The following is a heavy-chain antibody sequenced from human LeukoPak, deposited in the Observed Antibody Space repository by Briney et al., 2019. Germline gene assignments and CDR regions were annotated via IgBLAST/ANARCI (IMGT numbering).Heavy chain of an antibody. D-gene: IGHD3-22*01. CDR1: GYTFTGYY. V-gene: IGHV1-2*02. CDR3: ARGRTYYYDSSPFDP. Sequence: ASVKVSCKASGYTFTGYYMHWVRQAPGQGLEWMGWINPNSGGTNYAQKFQGRVTMTRDTSISTAYMELSRLRSDDTAVYYCARGRTYYYDSSPFDPWGQGTLATVSS. J-gene: IGHJ5*02. CDR2: INPNSGGT.